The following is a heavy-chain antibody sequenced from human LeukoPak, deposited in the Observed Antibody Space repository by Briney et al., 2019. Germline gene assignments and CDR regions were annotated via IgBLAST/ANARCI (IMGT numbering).Heavy chain of an antibody. Sequence: PGGPLRLSCAASGFTFSSYGMHWVRQAPGKGLEWVAFIRYDGSNKYYADSVKGRFTISRDNSKNTLYLQMNSLRAEDTAVYYCAKDSSGPDPHAFDIWGQGTMVTVSS. D-gene: IGHD1-14*01. J-gene: IGHJ3*02. CDR2: IRYDGSNK. CDR3: AKDSSGPDPHAFDI. V-gene: IGHV3-30*02. CDR1: GFTFSSYG.